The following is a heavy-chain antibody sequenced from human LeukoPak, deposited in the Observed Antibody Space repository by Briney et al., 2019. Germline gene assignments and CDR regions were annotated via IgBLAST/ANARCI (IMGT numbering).Heavy chain of an antibody. CDR1: GFTFSSYA. CDR2: ISYDGSNK. J-gene: IGHJ4*02. D-gene: IGHD2-8*01. CDR3: ATVPYCNNGVCYRRFYLDY. Sequence: GRSLRLSCAASGFTFSSYAMHWVRQAPGKGLEWVAVISYDGSNKYYAVSVKGRFTISRDNSRNTLHLQMNSLRAEDTAVYYCATVPYCNNGVCYRRFYLDYWGQGTVVTVSS. V-gene: IGHV3-30*03.